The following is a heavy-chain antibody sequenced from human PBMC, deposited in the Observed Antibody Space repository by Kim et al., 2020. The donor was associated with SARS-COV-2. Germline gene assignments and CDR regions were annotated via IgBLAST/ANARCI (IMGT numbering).Heavy chain of an antibody. CDR2: IKQDGSEK. D-gene: IGHD3-22*01. CDR1: GFTFSSYW. J-gene: IGHJ4*02. Sequence: GGSLRLSCAASGFTFSSYWMSWVRQAPGKGLEWVANIKQDGSEKYYVDSVKGRFTISRDNAKNSLYLQMNSLRAEDTAVYYCASAGARTYYYDSSGYDDYWGQGTLVTVSS. V-gene: IGHV3-7*01. CDR3: ASAGARTYYYDSSGYDDY.